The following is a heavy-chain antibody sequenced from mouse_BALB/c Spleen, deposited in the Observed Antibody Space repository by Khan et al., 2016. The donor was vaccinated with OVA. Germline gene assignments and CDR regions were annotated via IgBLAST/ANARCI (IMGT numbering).Heavy chain of an antibody. CDR1: GFSFTTYT. D-gene: IGHD2-1*01. J-gene: IGHJ1*01. CDR2: INSGSTYT. CDR3: TRDGNYAHWYFDV. Sequence: EVELVESGGGLVRPGGSLKLSCAASGFSFTTYTMSWVRQTPERRLEWVATINSGSTYTYYPDSVKGRFTISRDNAKNTLYLQMSSLKSEDTVMYYCTRDGNYAHWYFDVWGAGTTVTVSS. V-gene: IGHV5-6-4*01.